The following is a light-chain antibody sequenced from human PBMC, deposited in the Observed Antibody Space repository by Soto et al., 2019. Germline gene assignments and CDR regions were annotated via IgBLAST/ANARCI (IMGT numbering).Light chain of an antibody. Sequence: QCDRKQAASVSGAPGQSITISCTGTSSDVGRYNYVSWYQQHPGKAPTLIIYDVINRPSGVSHRFSASKSGNTASLTISGLQAEDEADYYCTSYTTSATYVIGTGTKVTVL. CDR1: SSDVGRYNY. CDR3: TSYTTSATYV. CDR2: DVI. V-gene: IGLV2-14*03. J-gene: IGLJ1*01.